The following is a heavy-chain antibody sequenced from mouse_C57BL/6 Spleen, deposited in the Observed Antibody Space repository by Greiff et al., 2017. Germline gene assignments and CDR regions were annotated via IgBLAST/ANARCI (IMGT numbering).Heavy chain of an antibody. D-gene: IGHD3-3*01. CDR1: GYTFTDYN. CDR2: INPNNGGT. J-gene: IGHJ3*01. V-gene: IGHV1-18*01. CDR3: SRGEGAGKYFFAY. Sequence: EVKLQQSGPELVKPGASVKIPCKASGYTFTDYNMDWVKQSHGQSLEWIGDINPNNGGTIYNQKFKGKATLTVDKSSSTAYMALRGLTSEDTAVYYCSRGEGAGKYFFAYWGQGTLVTVSA.